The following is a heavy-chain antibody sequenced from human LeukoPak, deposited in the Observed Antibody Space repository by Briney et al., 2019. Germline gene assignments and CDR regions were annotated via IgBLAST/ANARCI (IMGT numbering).Heavy chain of an antibody. CDR1: GGSISSGGYS. Sequence: SQTLSLTCAVSGGSISSGGYSWSWIRQPPGKGLEWIGYIYYSGSTYYNPSLKSRVTISVDTSKNQFSLRLSSVTAADTAVYYCASAISRTFDYWGQGTLVTVSS. CDR2: IYYSGST. D-gene: IGHD3-9*01. CDR3: ASAISRTFDY. J-gene: IGHJ4*02. V-gene: IGHV4-30-4*07.